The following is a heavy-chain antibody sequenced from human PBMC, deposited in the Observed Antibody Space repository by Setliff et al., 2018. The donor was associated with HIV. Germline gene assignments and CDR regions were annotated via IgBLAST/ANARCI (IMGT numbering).Heavy chain of an antibody. Sequence: SETLSLTCAVYGGSFSGYYWSWIRQPPGKGLEWIGEINHSGSTNYNPSLKSRVTISVDTSKDQFSLELSSVTAADTAVYYCARHPYYYDSSGYHAPNWFDPWGQGTLVTVSS. CDR3: ARHPYYYDSSGYHAPNWFDP. V-gene: IGHV4-34*01. CDR1: GGSFSGYY. J-gene: IGHJ5*02. CDR2: INHSGST. D-gene: IGHD3-22*01.